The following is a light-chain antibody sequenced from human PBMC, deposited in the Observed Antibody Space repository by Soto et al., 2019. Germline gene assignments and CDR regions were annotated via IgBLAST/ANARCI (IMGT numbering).Light chain of an antibody. Sequence: QSALTQPPSASGSPGQSVALSCTGTSSDVGGYNYVSWYQQHPGKAPKLMIYEVNKRPSGVPDRFSGSKSGNTASLTVSGLQAEDGAEYSCSSYAGSSNVFGTGTQVTVL. V-gene: IGLV2-8*01. J-gene: IGLJ1*01. CDR2: EVN. CDR3: SSYAGSSNV. CDR1: SSDVGGYNY.